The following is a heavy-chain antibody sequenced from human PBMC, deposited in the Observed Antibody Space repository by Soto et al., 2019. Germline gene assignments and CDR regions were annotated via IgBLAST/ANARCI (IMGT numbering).Heavy chain of an antibody. Sequence: QVQLQESGPGLVKPSETLSLTCTVSVSGGSVSTGVHYWSWIRQPPGKGLEWIGYIYYSGSTNYNPSLKSRVTIAVDTSKNQFSLKLTSVTAADTAVYYCARGYYTSWYWFDRWGRGTLVTVSS. D-gene: IGHD6-13*01. V-gene: IGHV4-61*08. CDR1: GGSVSTGVHY. CDR2: IYYSGST. CDR3: ARGYYTSWYWFDR. J-gene: IGHJ2*01.